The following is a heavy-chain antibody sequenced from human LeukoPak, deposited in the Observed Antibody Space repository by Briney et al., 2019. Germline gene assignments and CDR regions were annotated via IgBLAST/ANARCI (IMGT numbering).Heavy chain of an antibody. CDR1: GYTFTGYY. CDR2: INPNRGGT. J-gene: IGHJ4*02. Sequence: ASVKVSCKTSGYTFTGYYMHWVRQAPGQGLEWMGWINPNRGGTNYAQKFQGRVTMTRDTSISTAYMELSRLRSDDTAVYYCARLDKAGYSSGWYAYWGQGTLVTVSS. V-gene: IGHV1-2*02. CDR3: ARLDKAGYSSGWYAY. D-gene: IGHD6-19*01.